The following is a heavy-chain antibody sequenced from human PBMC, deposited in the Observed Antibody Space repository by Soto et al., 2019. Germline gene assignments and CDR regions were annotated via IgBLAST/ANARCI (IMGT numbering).Heavy chain of an antibody. Sequence: QVQLVQSGAEVKKPGASVKVSCKASGYTFTSYDINWVRQATGQGLEWMGWMNPNSGNTGYAQKFQGRVTMTRNTSISTAYMELSSLISEDTAVYYCARGAVGLRYYDSSLLDYWGQGTLVTISS. CDR3: ARGAVGLRYYDSSLLDY. CDR1: GYTFTSYD. V-gene: IGHV1-8*01. D-gene: IGHD3-22*01. J-gene: IGHJ4*02. CDR2: MNPNSGNT.